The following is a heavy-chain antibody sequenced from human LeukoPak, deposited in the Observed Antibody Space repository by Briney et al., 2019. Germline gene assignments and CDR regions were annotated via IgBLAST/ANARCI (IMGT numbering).Heavy chain of an antibody. J-gene: IGHJ4*02. CDR2: VKSDGTAT. Sequence: PGGSLRLSCAASGFTFSSHLMHWVRHAQGTGLVWVSSVKSDGTATNYADSVKGRFTISRDNAKNTLYLQINSLRVEDTAVYYCVRKFATGDWGQGTLVTVSS. D-gene: IGHD1-14*01. CDR1: GFTFSSHL. V-gene: IGHV3-74*01. CDR3: VRKFATGD.